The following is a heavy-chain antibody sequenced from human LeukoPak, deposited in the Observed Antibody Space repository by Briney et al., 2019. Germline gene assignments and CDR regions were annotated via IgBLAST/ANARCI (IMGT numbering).Heavy chain of an antibody. V-gene: IGHV3-33*01. CDR3: ARDREHRNDHYYYGMDV. CDR1: GFTFSSYG. D-gene: IGHD1-1*01. Sequence: GGSLRLSCAASGFTFSSYGMHWVRQAPGKGLEWVAVIWYDGSNKYYADSVKGRFTISRDNSKNTLYLQMNSLRAEDTAVYYCARDREHRNDHYYYGMDVWGKGTTVTVSS. CDR2: IWYDGSNK. J-gene: IGHJ6*04.